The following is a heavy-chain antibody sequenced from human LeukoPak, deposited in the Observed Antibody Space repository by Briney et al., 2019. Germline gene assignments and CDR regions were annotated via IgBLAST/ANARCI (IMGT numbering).Heavy chain of an antibody. J-gene: IGHJ4*02. D-gene: IGHD5-12*01. V-gene: IGHV3-30*02. CDR3: ARDGVASTDH. CDR1: GFSFSYFG. Sequence: GGSLRLSCAASGFSFSYFGMHWVRQAPGKGLEWVAFIQSDGNIQYYEDSVKGRFSISRDNSRKTVDLQMSSLRLEDTAIYLCARDGVASTDHWGQGTLVTVSS. CDR2: IQSDGNIQ.